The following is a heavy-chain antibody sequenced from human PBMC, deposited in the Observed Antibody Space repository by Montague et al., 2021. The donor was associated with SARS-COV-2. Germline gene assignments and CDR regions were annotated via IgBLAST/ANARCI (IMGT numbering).Heavy chain of an antibody. D-gene: IGHD6-19*01. J-gene: IGHJ4*02. Sequence: SLRLSCPASGFTFGDYAMHWVRQAPGKSLEWVSGISWNSGSIGYSDSVXGRFTISRDNAKNSLYLQMNSLRAEDTALYYCAKDYSSGWRPGYYFDYWGQGTLVTVSS. V-gene: IGHV3-9*01. CDR1: GFTFGDYA. CDR3: AKDYSSGWRPGYYFDY. CDR2: ISWNSGSI.